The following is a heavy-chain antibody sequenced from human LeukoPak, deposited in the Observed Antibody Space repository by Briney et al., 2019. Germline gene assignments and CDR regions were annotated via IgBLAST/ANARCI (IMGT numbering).Heavy chain of an antibody. CDR3: ARAGLRGYSYGLTGDY. Sequence: GGSLRLSCAASGFTFRRYTRNWVRQAQGKGREGVSYISSSGSTIYYADSVKGRFTISRDNAKNSLYLQMNSLRAEDTAVYYCARAGLRGYSYGLTGDYWGQGTLVTVSS. J-gene: IGHJ4*02. V-gene: IGHV3-48*04. CDR1: GFTFRRYT. D-gene: IGHD5-18*01. CDR2: ISSSGSTI.